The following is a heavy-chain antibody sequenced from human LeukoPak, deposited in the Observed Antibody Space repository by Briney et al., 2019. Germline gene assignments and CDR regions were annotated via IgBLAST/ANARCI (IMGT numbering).Heavy chain of an antibody. CDR1: GFTFSSYG. D-gene: IGHD3-10*01. CDR3: ASQGEVT. Sequence: GGSLRLSCAVSGFTFSSYGMNCVRQAAGKGLEWVSYISSSSDIIHYTESVKGRFTISRDNAKNSVYLQMNSLRAEDTAVYYCASQGEVTWGQGTLVTVSS. V-gene: IGHV3-48*01. CDR2: ISSSSDII. J-gene: IGHJ5*02.